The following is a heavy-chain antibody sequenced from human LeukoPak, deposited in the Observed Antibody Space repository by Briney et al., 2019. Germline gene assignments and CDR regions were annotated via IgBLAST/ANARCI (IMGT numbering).Heavy chain of an antibody. CDR2: ISYDGSNK. Sequence: GGSLRLSCAASGFTFSSFGMHWVRQAPGKGLEWVAVISYDGSNKYYADSVKGQFTISRDNSKNTLYLQMNSLRAEDTAVYYCARDRERRFDYWGQGTLVTVSS. CDR3: ARDRERRFDY. J-gene: IGHJ4*02. D-gene: IGHD1-1*01. V-gene: IGHV3-30*03. CDR1: GFTFSSFG.